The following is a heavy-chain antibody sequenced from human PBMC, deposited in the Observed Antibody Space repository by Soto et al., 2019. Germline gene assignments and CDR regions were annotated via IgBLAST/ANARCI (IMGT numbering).Heavy chain of an antibody. CDR3: ARDYGHDCSGGNCYFYF. CDR2: IIPLFGTA. CDR1: GGTLSRYG. Sequence: QVQLVQSGAEVKKPGSSVKVSCKASGGTLSRYGINWVRQAPGHGLEWMGGIIPLFGTANYAQKFQGRVTITADESTSTAHMELRSLRSEDTAVYYCARDYGHDCSGGNCYFYFWGQGTLVTVSS. D-gene: IGHD2-15*01. V-gene: IGHV1-69*01. J-gene: IGHJ4*02.